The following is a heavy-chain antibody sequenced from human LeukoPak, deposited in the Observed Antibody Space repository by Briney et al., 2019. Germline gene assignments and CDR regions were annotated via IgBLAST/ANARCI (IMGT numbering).Heavy chain of an antibody. D-gene: IGHD1-26*01. V-gene: IGHV4-61*02. Sequence: SQTLSLTCTVSGGSISSGSYYWSWIRQPAGKGLEWIGRIYTSGSTNYNPSLKSRVTIPVDTSKNQFSLKLSSVTAADTAVYYCARERIVGALYYFDYWGQGTLVTVSS. CDR3: ARERIVGALYYFDY. CDR2: IYTSGST. CDR1: GGSISSGSYY. J-gene: IGHJ4*02.